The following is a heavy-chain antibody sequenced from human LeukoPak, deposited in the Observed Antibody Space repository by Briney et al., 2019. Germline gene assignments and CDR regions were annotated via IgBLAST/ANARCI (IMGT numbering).Heavy chain of an antibody. V-gene: IGHV4-39*02. CDR1: GGSINSRSYY. Sequence: SETLSLTCTVSGGSINSRSYYWGWIRQPPGKGLEWIGTIYYSGSTSYNPSLKSRVTISVDTSNNHFSLKLNSVTVADTAVYYCARRMGEYCSSTSCSYYFDYWGQGTLVTVSS. CDR3: ARRMGEYCSSTSCSYYFDY. CDR2: IYYSGST. J-gene: IGHJ4*02. D-gene: IGHD2-2*01.